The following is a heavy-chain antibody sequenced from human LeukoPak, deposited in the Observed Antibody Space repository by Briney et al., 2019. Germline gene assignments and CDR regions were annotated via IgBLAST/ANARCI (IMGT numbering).Heavy chain of an antibody. V-gene: IGHV3-21*01. CDR3: ARDAGTGYYDY. Sequence: GSLRLSFAASGFPFSSYSMNWVRPAPGKGLDWVSSISSSSSYTYYADSVKGRFTISRDNAKNSLYLQMNSLRAEDTAVYYCARDAGTGYYDYWGQGTLVTVSS. CDR2: ISSSSSYT. J-gene: IGHJ4*02. D-gene: IGHD3/OR15-3a*01. CDR1: GFPFSSYS.